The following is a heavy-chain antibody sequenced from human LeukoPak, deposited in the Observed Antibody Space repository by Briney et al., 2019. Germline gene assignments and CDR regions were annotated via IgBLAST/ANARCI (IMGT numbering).Heavy chain of an antibody. J-gene: IGHJ4*02. CDR1: AFTFSNYY. CDR3: ARGHCSGGSCYSSLYAY. D-gene: IGHD2-15*01. Sequence: GGSLRLSCTASAFTFSNYYMSWVRQAPWKGLEWVANIKEDGSEKWYADSVKGRFTIPRDNAKNSLYLQMNSLRAEDTAVHYCARGHCSGGSCYSSLYAYWGQGTLVTVSS. CDR2: IKEDGSEK. V-gene: IGHV3-7*01.